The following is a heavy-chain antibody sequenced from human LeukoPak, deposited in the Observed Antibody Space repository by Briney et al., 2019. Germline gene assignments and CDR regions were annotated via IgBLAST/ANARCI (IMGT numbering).Heavy chain of an antibody. Sequence: GGSLRLSCAASGFTFSSYAMSWVRQAPGKGLEWVSVIYSGGSTYYADSVKGRFTISRDNSKNTLYLQMNSLRAEDTAVYYCARANGVVAATHFDYWGQGTLVTVSS. V-gene: IGHV3-66*01. D-gene: IGHD2-15*01. CDR1: GFTFSSYA. CDR3: ARANGVVAATHFDY. CDR2: IYSGGST. J-gene: IGHJ4*02.